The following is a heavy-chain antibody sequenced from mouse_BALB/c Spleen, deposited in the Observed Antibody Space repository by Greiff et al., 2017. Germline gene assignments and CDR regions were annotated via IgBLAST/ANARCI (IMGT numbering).Heavy chain of an antibody. CDR2: ISYSGST. CDR1: GYSITSDYA. J-gene: IGHJ3*01. CDR3: ARGSYGSTFAY. Sequence: EVQLVESGPGLVKPSQSLSLTCTVTGYSITSDYAWNWIRQFPGNKLEWMGYISYSGSTSYNPSLKSRISITRDTSKNQFFLQLNSVTTEDTATYYCARGSYGSTFAYWGQGTLVTVSA. D-gene: IGHD1-1*01. V-gene: IGHV3-2*02.